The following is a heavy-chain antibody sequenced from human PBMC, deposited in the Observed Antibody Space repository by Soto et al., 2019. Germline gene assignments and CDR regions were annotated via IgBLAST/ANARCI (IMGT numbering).Heavy chain of an antibody. D-gene: IGHD5-18*01. Sequence: ASAKIGCKASGYTLNSYAMHWARQAHGQRLEWMGWISAYNGNTNYAQKLQGRVTMTTDTSTSTAYMELRSLRSDDTAVYYCARERGYSYGHDFDYGGQGTLVTVSS. CDR3: ARERGYSYGHDFDY. CDR2: ISAYNGNT. CDR1: GYTLNSYA. V-gene: IGHV1-18*01. J-gene: IGHJ4*02.